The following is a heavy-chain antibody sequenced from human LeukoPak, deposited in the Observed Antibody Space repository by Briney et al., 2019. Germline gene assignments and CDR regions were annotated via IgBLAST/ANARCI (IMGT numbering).Heavy chain of an antibody. D-gene: IGHD5-18*01. J-gene: IGHJ4*02. V-gene: IGHV3-73*01. Sequence: PGGSLRLSCAVSGFTFSGSAMHWVRQASGKGLEWVGRIRSKANSHATAYAASVNGRFTISRDDSKNTAYLQMSSLKTEDTAVYYCTAGFTYGEKLFDYWGQGTLVTVSS. CDR3: TAGFTYGEKLFDY. CDR2: IRSKANSHAT. CDR1: GFTFSGSA.